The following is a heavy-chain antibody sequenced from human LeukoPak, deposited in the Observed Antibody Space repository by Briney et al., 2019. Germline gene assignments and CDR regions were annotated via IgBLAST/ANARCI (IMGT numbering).Heavy chain of an antibody. D-gene: IGHD3-22*01. CDR1: GGSISIYY. J-gene: IGHJ6*02. V-gene: IGHV4-59*01. CDR3: ARDYYDSSGYYYTDPPHYYYYGMDV. CDR2: IYHSGSS. Sequence: SETLSLTCTVSGGSISIYYWNWIRQPPGKGLEWIGSIYHSGSSIYNPSLKSRVTISGDASKNQFSLKLSSVTSADTAVYYCARDYYDSSGYYYTDPPHYYYYGMDVWGQGTTVTVSS.